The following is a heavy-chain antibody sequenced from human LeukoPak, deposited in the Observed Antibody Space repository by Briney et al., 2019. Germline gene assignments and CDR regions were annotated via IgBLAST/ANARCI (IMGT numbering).Heavy chain of an antibody. CDR3: ARGKPLRYFDHANPFDI. CDR1: GGSFSGYY. D-gene: IGHD3-9*01. CDR2: INHSGST. J-gene: IGHJ3*02. Sequence: SETLSLTCAVYGGSFSGYYWSWIRQPPGKGLEWIGEINHSGSTNYNPSLKSRVTISVDTSKNQFSLKLSSVTAADTAVYYCARGKPLRYFDHANPFDIRGQGTMVTVSS. V-gene: IGHV4-34*01.